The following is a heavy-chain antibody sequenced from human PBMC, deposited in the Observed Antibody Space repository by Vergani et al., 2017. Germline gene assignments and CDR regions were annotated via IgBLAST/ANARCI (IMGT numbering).Heavy chain of an antibody. D-gene: IGHD3-3*01. CDR3: ARDLVFGVIGWFDP. CDR1: GFTFSDYS. Sequence: QVQLVESGGGLVQPGGSLRLSCAASGFTFSDYSMSWIRQAPGKGLEWVSYISSSGSTIYYADSVKGRFTISRDNATNSLYLQMNSLRAEDTAVYYCARDLVFGVIGWFDPWGQGTLVTVSS. CDR2: ISSSGSTI. V-gene: IGHV3-11*04. J-gene: IGHJ5*02.